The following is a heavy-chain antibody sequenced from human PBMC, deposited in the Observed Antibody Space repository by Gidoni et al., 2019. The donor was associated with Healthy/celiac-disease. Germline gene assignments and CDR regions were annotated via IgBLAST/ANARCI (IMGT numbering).Heavy chain of an antibody. CDR3: ARDLTGTYDY. Sequence: RVTITRDTSASTAYMELSSLRSEDTAVYYCARDLTGTYDYWGQGTLVTVSS. J-gene: IGHJ4*02. D-gene: IGHD1-7*01. V-gene: IGHV1-3*01.